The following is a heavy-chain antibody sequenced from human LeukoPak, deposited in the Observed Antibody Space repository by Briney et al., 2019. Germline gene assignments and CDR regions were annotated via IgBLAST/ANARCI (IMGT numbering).Heavy chain of an antibody. CDR3: TRGGCSSTGCWIGAFDI. J-gene: IGHJ3*02. Sequence: ASVKVSCKVSGYTLTELSMHWVRQAPGKGLEWMGGFDPEDGETIYAQKFQGRVTMTEDTSTDTAYMELSSLRSEDTAVYYCTRGGCSSTGCWIGAFDIWGQGTMVIVSS. V-gene: IGHV1-24*01. D-gene: IGHD2-2*01. CDR1: GYTLTELS. CDR2: FDPEDGET.